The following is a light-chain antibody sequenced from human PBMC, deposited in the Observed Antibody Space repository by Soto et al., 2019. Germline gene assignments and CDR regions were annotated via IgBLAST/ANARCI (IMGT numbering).Light chain of an antibody. CDR3: QQYGSSPYT. Sequence: EIALTPSPGTLSLSAGERATLSCMASQSVSSSYLAWYQQKPGQAPRLLIYGASTRATGLPDRFRGSGSGADFTLTISRLEPEDFAVYYCQQYGSSPYTFGQGSKLELK. J-gene: IGKJ2*01. V-gene: IGKV3-20*01. CDR1: QSVSSSY. CDR2: GAS.